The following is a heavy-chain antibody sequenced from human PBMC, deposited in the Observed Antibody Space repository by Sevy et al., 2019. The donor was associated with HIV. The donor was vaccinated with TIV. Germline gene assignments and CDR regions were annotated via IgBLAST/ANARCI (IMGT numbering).Heavy chain of an antibody. CDR1: GFTFSNYW. Sequence: GGSLRLSCAASGFTFSNYWMSWVRQAPGKGLEWVANIKRDGSEKYYMASVKGRFTISRDNAKNSLYLQINSLRAGETAMYYCARDCSSTSCLWGLDVWGQGTTVTVSS. CDR2: IKRDGSEK. D-gene: IGHD2-2*01. V-gene: IGHV3-7*03. CDR3: ARDCSSTSCLWGLDV. J-gene: IGHJ6*02.